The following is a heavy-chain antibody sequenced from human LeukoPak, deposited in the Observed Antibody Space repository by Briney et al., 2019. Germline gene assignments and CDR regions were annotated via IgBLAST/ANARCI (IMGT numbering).Heavy chain of an antibody. CDR2: INRSGST. CDR3: ARDQVGQQQLALYYYYYMDV. Sequence: SETLSLTCAVYGGSFSDHYWSWIRQPPGKGLEWIGEINRSGSTNYNPSLKSRLTISVDTSNNQFSLKLSSVTAADTAVYYCARDQVGQQQLALYYYYYMDVWGKGTTVTVSS. CDR1: GGSFSDHY. V-gene: IGHV4-34*01. J-gene: IGHJ6*03. D-gene: IGHD6-13*01.